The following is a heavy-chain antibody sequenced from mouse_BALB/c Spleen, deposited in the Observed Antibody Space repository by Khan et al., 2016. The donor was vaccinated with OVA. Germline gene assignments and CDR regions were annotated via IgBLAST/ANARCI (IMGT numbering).Heavy chain of an antibody. D-gene: IGHD1-2*01. CDR3: ARTARIKY. J-gene: IGHJ2*01. CDR1: GYSITSGYG. CDR2: ISYSGST. V-gene: IGHV3-2*02. Sequence: EVELKESGPGLVKPSQSLSLTCTVTGYSITSGYGWNWIRQFPGNKLEWMGYISYSGSTNYNPSLKSRISITRDTSKNQFFLQLNSVTTEDTATYYCARTARIKYWGQGTTLTVSS.